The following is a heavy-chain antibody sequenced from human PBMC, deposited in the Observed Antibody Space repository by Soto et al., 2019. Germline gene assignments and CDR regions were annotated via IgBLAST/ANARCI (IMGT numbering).Heavy chain of an antibody. D-gene: IGHD1-1*01. J-gene: IGHJ4*02. CDR1: GFTFDDYA. CDR2: INWNSGTI. Sequence: EVQLVESGGGLVQPGRSLRLSCAASGFTFDDYAMHWVRQAPGKGLEWVSGINWNSGTINYADSVKGRFTISRDNAKNSLYLQMNSLRPEDTAFYYCVKLSGGGTGRFDYWGQGTLVTVSS. V-gene: IGHV3-9*01. CDR3: VKLSGGGTGRFDY.